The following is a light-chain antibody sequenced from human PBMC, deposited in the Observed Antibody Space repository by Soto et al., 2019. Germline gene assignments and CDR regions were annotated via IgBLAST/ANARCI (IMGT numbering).Light chain of an antibody. V-gene: IGLV2-8*01. CDR2: EVS. Sequence: QSVLTQPTSASGSPGQSVTISCIGTSSDVGGYNYVSWYQQHPGKAPKLMIYEVSKRPSGVPDRFAGSKSGNTASLTVSGRQAEDEADYYCSSYASSNNLGVFGGGTKLTVL. CDR1: SSDVGGYNY. CDR3: SSYASSNNLGV. J-gene: IGLJ2*01.